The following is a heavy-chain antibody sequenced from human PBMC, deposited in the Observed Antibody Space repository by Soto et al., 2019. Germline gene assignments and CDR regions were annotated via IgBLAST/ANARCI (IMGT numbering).Heavy chain of an antibody. V-gene: IGHV6-1*01. J-gene: IGHJ3*02. CDR2: TFCRSKWFN. CDR1: GDSVSRRNTA. Sequence: SQTLSLTCAISGDSVSRRNTAWNWIRQSPSRGLEWLGRTFCRSKWFNEYAVFVKSRITINPDTSKNQFSLQLSSVTPEDTAVYFCARDPDFTSDAFDIWGQGTVVTVSS. CDR3: ARDPDFTSDAFDI.